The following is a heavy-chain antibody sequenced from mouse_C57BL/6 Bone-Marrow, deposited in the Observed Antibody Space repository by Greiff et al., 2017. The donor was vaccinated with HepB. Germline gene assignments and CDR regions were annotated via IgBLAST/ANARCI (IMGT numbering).Heavy chain of an antibody. J-gene: IGHJ4*01. CDR2: IYPGDGDT. D-gene: IGHD2-5*01. V-gene: IGHV1-80*01. CDR3: ASSCYSNYESIAMDY. CDR1: GYAFSSYW. Sequence: VQLQQSGAELVKPGASVKISCKASGYAFSSYWMNWVKQRPGKGLEWIGQIYPGDGDTNYKGKFKGKATLAADKSSSTAYMQLSSLTSEDSAVYFCASSCYSNYESIAMDYWGQGTSVTVSS.